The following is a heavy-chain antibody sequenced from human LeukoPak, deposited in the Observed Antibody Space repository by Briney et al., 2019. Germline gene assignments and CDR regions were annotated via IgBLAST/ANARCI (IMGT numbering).Heavy chain of an antibody. CDR1: GFTFSSYG. V-gene: IGHV3-23*01. Sequence: PGGPLRLSCAASGFTFSSYGMSWVRQAPGKGLEWVSAISGSGGSTHYADSVKGRFTISRDNSKSTLYLQMNSLRAEDTAVYYCAKGPLDYIHGTHYFDYWGQGTLVTVSS. CDR3: AKGPLDYIHGTHYFDY. J-gene: IGHJ4*02. CDR2: ISGSGGST. D-gene: IGHD4-11*01.